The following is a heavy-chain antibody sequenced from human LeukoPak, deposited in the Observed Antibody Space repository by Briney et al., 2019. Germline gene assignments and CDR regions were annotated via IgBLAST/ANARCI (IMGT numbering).Heavy chain of an antibody. CDR2: INPNSGGT. D-gene: IGHD2-2*01. Sequence: ASVKVSCKASGYSFTGYYIHWVRQAPGQGLEWMGWINPNSGGTNYAQKFQGRVTMTRDTSISTAYMELSRLRSDDTAVYYCANKYCSSTGCYLSVWGQGTLVTVSS. CDR3: ANKYCSSTGCYLSV. J-gene: IGHJ4*02. CDR1: GYSFTGYY. V-gene: IGHV1-2*02.